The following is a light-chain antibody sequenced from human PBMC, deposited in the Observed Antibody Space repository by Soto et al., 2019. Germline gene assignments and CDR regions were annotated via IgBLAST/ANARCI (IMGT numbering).Light chain of an antibody. CDR1: ASNIGTFY. J-gene: IGLJ2*01. V-gene: IGLV1-47*02. CDR2: ADN. CDR3: TSWDDNLSAVV. Sequence: QSVLTQPPSASATPGQGVTVSCSGSASNIGTFYVSWCQHLPGTAPKLLIYADNQRPSGVPDRFSGSKSGTSASLAISGLRSGDEADYYCTSWDDNLSAVVFGGGTKLTVL.